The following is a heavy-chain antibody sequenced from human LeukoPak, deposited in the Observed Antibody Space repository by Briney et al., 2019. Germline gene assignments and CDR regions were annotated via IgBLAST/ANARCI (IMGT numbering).Heavy chain of an antibody. Sequence: PSETLSLTCSVSGYSIGSGYDWAWIRPPPGKGLEWIGSINYSGRPYYNPSLKSRVTISVETSKNQFSLKLSSVTAADTAVYYCARYLTGDYADYWGQGTLVTVSS. CDR3: ARYLTGDYADY. J-gene: IGHJ4*02. CDR2: INYSGRP. V-gene: IGHV4-38-2*02. CDR1: GYSIGSGYD. D-gene: IGHD4-17*01.